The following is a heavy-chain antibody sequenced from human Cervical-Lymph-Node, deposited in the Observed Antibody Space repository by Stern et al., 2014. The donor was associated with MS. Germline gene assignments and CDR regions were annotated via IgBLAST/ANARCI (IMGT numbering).Heavy chain of an antibody. CDR1: GYTFTSYY. CDR3: AREVAGHRLGMMDV. D-gene: IGHD6-19*01. CDR2: INPSGGST. J-gene: IGHJ6*02. Sequence: VQLVESGAEVKKPGASVKVSCKASGYTFTSYYMHCGRQAPGQGLAWMGIINPSGGSTSYAQKFQGRVTMTRDTSTSTVYMELSSLRSEDTAVYYCAREVAGHRLGMMDVWGQGTTVTVSS. V-gene: IGHV1-46*01.